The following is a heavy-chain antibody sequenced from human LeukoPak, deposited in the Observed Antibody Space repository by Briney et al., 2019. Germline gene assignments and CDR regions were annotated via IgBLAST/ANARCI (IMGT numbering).Heavy chain of an antibody. CDR2: LSGSGGST. D-gene: IGHD4-23*01. Sequence: GGSLRLSCAASRFTFSDYSINWVRQAPGKGLEWVSALSGSGGSTYYADSVKGRFTIPSDNSKNTLYLQMNSLRTEDTAVYYCAKEPHYGGNSYWYFDLWGRGTLVTVSS. J-gene: IGHJ2*01. CDR1: RFTFSDYS. V-gene: IGHV3-23*01. CDR3: AKEPHYGGNSYWYFDL.